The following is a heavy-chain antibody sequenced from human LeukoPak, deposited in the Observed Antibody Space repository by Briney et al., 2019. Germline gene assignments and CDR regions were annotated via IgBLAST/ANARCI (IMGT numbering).Heavy chain of an antibody. CDR1: GFTFSLYD. V-gene: IGHV3-13*01. CDR3: AKEYYYDSSGYYPPFDY. D-gene: IGHD3-22*01. J-gene: IGHJ4*02. Sequence: GGSLGLSCAASGFTFSLYDMHWVRQVTGKGLEWVSGIDTAGGTYYPDSVKGRFTISRDNSKNTLYLQMNSLRAEDTAVYYCAKEYYYDSSGYYPPFDYWGQGTLVTVSS. CDR2: IDTAGGT.